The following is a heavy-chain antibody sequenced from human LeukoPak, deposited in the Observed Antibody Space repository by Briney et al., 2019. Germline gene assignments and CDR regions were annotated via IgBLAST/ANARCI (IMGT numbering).Heavy chain of an antibody. D-gene: IGHD3-10*01. Sequence: PGASVTVSCKASGGTFSSYAISWVRQAPGQGLEWMGEIIPIFGTANYEQKFQGRVTITADESTSTAYMELSSLRSEDTAVYYGGSSATGAVEYWGQGTMVTVSS. V-gene: IGHV1-69*13. CDR2: IIPIFGTA. CDR1: GGTFSSYA. J-gene: IGHJ4*02. CDR3: GSSATGAVEY.